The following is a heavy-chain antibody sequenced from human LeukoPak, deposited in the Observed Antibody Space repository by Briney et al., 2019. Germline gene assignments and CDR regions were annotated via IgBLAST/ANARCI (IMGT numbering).Heavy chain of an antibody. CDR1: GGSISSYY. CDR2: IYYSGST. J-gene: IGHJ4*02. D-gene: IGHD6-13*01. CDR3: ARRGSRSWHFDY. Sequence: SETLSLTCTVSGGSISSYYWSWIRQPPGKGLEWIGYIYYSGSTNYNPSLKSRVTISVDTSKNQFSLKLSSVTAADTAVYYCARRGSRSWHFDYWGQGTLVTVSS. V-gene: IGHV4-59*08.